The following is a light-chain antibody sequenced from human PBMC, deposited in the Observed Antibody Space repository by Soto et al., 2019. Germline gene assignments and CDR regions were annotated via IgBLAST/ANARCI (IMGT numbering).Light chain of an antibody. J-gene: IGKJ4*01. V-gene: IGKV3-20*01. CDR1: QSVTSNY. Sequence: EIVLTQSPGTLSLSPGERATLSCRASQSVTSNYLAWYQQKPGQAPRFLIYGASSRATGTPDRFSGSGSGTDFTLTISRLEPEDFAVYYCQQYESSALTFGGGTKVEIK. CDR2: GAS. CDR3: QQYESSALT.